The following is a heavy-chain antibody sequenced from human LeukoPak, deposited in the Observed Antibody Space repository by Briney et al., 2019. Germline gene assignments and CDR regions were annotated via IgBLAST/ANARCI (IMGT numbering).Heavy chain of an antibody. J-gene: IGHJ3*02. Sequence: ASVKVSXKASGYTFTSYDINWVRQATGQGLEWMGWMNPNSGNTGYAQKFQGRVTITRNTSISTAYMELSSLRSEDTAVYYCARGRRLRFLEWLLFDAFDIWGQGTMVTVSS. D-gene: IGHD3-3*01. CDR1: GYTFTSYD. V-gene: IGHV1-8*03. CDR3: ARGRRLRFLEWLLFDAFDI. CDR2: MNPNSGNT.